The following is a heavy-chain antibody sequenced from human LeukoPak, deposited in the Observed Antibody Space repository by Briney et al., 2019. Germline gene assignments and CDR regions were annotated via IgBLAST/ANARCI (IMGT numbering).Heavy chain of an antibody. D-gene: IGHD6-13*01. V-gene: IGHV4-39*01. Sequence: SETLSLTCTVSGGSISSSSYYWGWIRQPPGKGLEWIGSIYYSGSTYYNPSLKSRVTISVDTSKNQFSLKLSSVTAADTAVYYCASLDSSSWYSAFDIWGRGTMVTVSS. CDR1: GGSISSSSYY. J-gene: IGHJ3*02. CDR3: ASLDSSSWYSAFDI. CDR2: IYYSGST.